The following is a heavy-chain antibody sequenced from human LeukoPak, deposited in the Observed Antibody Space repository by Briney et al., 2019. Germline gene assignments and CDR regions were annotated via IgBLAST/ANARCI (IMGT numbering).Heavy chain of an antibody. Sequence: SETLSLTCTVSGGSISSYYWSWIRQPPGKGLEWIGYIYYSGSTNYNPSLKCRVTISVDTSKNQFSLKLSSVTAADTAVYYCAREVAGATTHAWFDPWGQGTLVTVSS. CDR3: AREVAGATTHAWFDP. CDR1: GGSISSYY. CDR2: IYYSGST. J-gene: IGHJ5*02. D-gene: IGHD1-26*01. V-gene: IGHV4-59*01.